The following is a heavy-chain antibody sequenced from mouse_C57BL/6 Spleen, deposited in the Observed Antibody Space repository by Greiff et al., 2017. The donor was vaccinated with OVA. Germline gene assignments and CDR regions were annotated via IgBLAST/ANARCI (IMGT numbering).Heavy chain of an antibody. CDR1: GFSLTSYG. J-gene: IGHJ4*01. V-gene: IGHV2-2*01. Sequence: VKLMESGPGLVQPSQSLSITCTVSGFSLTSYGVHWVRQSPGKGLEWLGVIWSGGRTDYNAAFLSRLCISKDNSKSQVFFKMNSLHAYDTSIYYGARNLATTVGAMDYWGQGTSVTVSS. CDR3: ARNLATTVGAMDY. D-gene: IGHD1-1*01. CDR2: IWSGGRT.